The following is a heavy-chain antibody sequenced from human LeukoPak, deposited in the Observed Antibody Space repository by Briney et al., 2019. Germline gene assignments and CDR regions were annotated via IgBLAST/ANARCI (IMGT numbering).Heavy chain of an antibody. D-gene: IGHD6-13*01. V-gene: IGHV3-7*03. CDR3: ARSIPYGTTWYGRSDY. CDR2: IKPDGTTK. J-gene: IGHJ4*02. Sequence: GGSLRLSCAASGFAFSSYGMHWVRQAPGKGLEWVANIKPDGTTKFYVDSVKGRFTISRDNALNSLYLQMNSLRAEDTAIYYCARSIPYGTTWYGRSDYWGQGTLVTVSS. CDR1: GFAFSSYG.